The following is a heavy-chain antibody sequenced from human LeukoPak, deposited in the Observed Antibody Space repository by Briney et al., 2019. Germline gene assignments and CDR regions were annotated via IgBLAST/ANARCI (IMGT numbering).Heavy chain of an antibody. CDR1: GFTFSSFG. CDR3: AKNIGGLDY. CDR2: ISGSDGST. D-gene: IGHD3-10*01. V-gene: IGHV3-23*01. Sequence: PGGSLRLSCGASGFTFSSFGMTWVRQAQAPGKGLEWVSGISGSDGSTYYADSVKGRFTISGDNSKNTLYLQMNSLRAEDTAVYYCAKNIGGLDYWGQGTLVTVSS. J-gene: IGHJ4*02.